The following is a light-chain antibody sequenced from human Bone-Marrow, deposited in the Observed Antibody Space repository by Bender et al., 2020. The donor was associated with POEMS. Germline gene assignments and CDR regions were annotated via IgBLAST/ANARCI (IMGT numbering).Light chain of an antibody. CDR2: KDK. J-gene: IGLJ2*01. Sequence: SYEVTQSPSVSVSPGQTARITCSGDALSKQYAYWYQQKPGQAPVLVIYKDKDRPSGIPARFSGSGSGTTVTLLISGVQAEDEADYYCKSLDATGSYHVFGGGTKLTVL. CDR3: KSLDATGSYHV. CDR1: ALSKQY. V-gene: IGLV3-25*03.